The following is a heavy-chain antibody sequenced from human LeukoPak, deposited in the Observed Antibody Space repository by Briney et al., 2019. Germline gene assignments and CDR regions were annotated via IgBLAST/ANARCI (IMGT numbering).Heavy chain of an antibody. CDR2: IYTSGST. CDR3: ARDRDDDPNSSWYRSGLNWFDP. J-gene: IGHJ5*02. Sequence: KASETLSLTCTVSGGSISSYYWSWIRQPAGKGLEWIGRIYTSGSTNYNPSLKSRVTMSVDTSKKQFSLKLSSVTAADTAVYYCARDRDDDPNSSWYRSGLNWFDPWGQGTLVTVSS. V-gene: IGHV4-4*07. CDR1: GGSISSYY. D-gene: IGHD6-13*01.